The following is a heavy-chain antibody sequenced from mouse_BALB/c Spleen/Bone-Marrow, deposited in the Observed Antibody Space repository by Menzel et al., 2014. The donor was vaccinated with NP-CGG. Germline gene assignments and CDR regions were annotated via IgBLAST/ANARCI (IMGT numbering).Heavy chain of an antibody. V-gene: IGHV1S81*02. D-gene: IGHD1-1*01. CDR2: INPSNGGT. CDR1: GYTFTSFY. J-gene: IGHJ2*01. CDR3: TRGSYGSSQYYFDY. Sequence: QVQLQQSGAELVKPGASVELSCKASGYTFTSFYMYWVKQRPGQGLEWIGGINPSNGGTNFNEKFKSKATLTLDKSSSTAYMQLSSLTSEDSAVYYCTRGSYGSSQYYFDYWGQGTTLTVSS.